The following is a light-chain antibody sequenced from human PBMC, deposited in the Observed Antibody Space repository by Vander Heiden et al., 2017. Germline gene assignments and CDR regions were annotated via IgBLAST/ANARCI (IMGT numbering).Light chain of an antibody. CDR1: QSISSY. V-gene: IGKV1-39*01. J-gene: IGKJ1*01. Sequence: IQMTQSPSSLSASVGDRVTITCRASQSISSYLNWYQQKPGKAPKLLIYAASSLQSGVPSRFSGSGSGTDFTLTIRRLQPEDVATYYCQQSYSTPWTFGQGTKVDIK. CDR3: QQSYSTPWT. CDR2: AAS.